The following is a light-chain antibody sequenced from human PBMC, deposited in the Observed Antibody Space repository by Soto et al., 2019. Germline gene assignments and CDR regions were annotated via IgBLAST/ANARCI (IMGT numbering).Light chain of an antibody. CDR2: AAS. V-gene: IGKV1-12*01. J-gene: IGKJ4*01. Sequence: DIQMTQSPSSVSASVGDRVTITCRASQGISSWLAWFQQKPGKAPKLLIYAASSLQIGVPSRFSGIASGTLFTFTLIRPHPEDPSTYYCLQRHRSPLTFGGGTKVEIQ. CDR1: QGISSW. CDR3: LQRHRSPLT.